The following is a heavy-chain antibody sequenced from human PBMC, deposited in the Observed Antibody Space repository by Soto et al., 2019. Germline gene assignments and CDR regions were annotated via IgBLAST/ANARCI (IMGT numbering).Heavy chain of an antibody. Sequence: QVQLVESGGGLVKPGGSLRLSCAASGFTFSDYYMSWIRQAPGKGLEWISYISSSDTTIDYADSVKGRFTISRDNAKNSLFLQMNSLRAEDTAVYYCARDGDYYDSSGYFLRDAFDIWGQGTMVTVSS. D-gene: IGHD3-22*01. CDR1: GFTFSDYY. CDR3: ARDGDYYDSSGYFLRDAFDI. V-gene: IGHV3-11*01. CDR2: ISSSDTTI. J-gene: IGHJ3*02.